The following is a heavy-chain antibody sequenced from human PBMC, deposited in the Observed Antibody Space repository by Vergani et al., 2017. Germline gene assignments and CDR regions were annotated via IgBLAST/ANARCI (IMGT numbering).Heavy chain of an antibody. D-gene: IGHD2-8*01. V-gene: IGHV4-34*02. Sequence: QVQLQQSGAGLLKPSETLSLMCGLYGGLFRGYYWSWIRQSPGKGLGWIGEIDHSGSANYNPSHKTRVIISVDTSKNQFSLQLTSVTAADTAVYYCARHGPGYYHYYMHVWGKGTTVTVSS. CDR3: ARHGPGYYHYYMHV. CDR2: IDHSGSA. J-gene: IGHJ6*03. CDR1: GGLFRGYY.